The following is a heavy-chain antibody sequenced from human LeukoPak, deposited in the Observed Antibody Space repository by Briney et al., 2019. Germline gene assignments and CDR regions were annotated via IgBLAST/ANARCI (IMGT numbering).Heavy chain of an antibody. V-gene: IGHV1-69*13. CDR3: ARCYAVSYYYYYMDV. Sequence: SVKVSCKASGGTFSSYAISWVRQAPGQGLEWMGGIIPIFGTANYAQKFQGRVTITADESTSTAYMELSSLRPEDTAVYYCARCYAVSYYYYYMDVWGKGTTVTVSS. J-gene: IGHJ6*03. CDR2: IIPIFGTA. D-gene: IGHD2-2*01. CDR1: GGTFSSYA.